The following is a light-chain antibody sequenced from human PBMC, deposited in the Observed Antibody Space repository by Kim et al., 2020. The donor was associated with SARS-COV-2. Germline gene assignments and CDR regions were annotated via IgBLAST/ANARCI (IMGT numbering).Light chain of an antibody. CDR2: GAS. Sequence: LSPEEGVTLSCRASQTVSTRFLAWYQQRPGQAPRLLIYGASSRATGIPDRFSGSRSGTDFTLTISRLEPEDFAVYYCQQYGDSTYTFGRGTKLEI. CDR1: QTVSTRF. V-gene: IGKV3-20*01. CDR3: QQYGDSTYT. J-gene: IGKJ2*01.